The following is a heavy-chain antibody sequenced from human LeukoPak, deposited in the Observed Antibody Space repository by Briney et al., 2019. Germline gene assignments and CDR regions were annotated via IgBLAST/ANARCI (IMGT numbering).Heavy chain of an antibody. D-gene: IGHD3-9*01. CDR2: ISSSGGTI. CDR1: GFTFSSYE. J-gene: IGHJ4*02. CDR3: ARGAPSGILSSPFDY. Sequence: PGGSLRLSCAASGFTFSSYEMNWVRQAPGKGLEWVSYISSSGGTIYYADSVKGRFTISRDNAKNSLYLQMTSLRAEDTAVYYCARGAPSGILSSPFDYWGQGTLVTVSP. V-gene: IGHV3-48*03.